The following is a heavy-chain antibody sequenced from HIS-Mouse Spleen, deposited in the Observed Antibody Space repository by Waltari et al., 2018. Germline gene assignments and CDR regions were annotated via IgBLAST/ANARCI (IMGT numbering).Heavy chain of an antibody. CDR2: IYSSGRP. D-gene: IGHD6-13*01. CDR1: GGSISSSSYY. V-gene: IGHV4-39*07. J-gene: IGHJ2*01. CDR3: AREIPYSSSWYDWYFDL. Sequence: QLQLQESGPGLVKPSETLSLTCTVSGGSISSSSYYWGWIRQPPGKGREWTGSIYSSGRPYSNPTLRSRFTMSVDTSKNQFSLKLSSVTAADTAVYYCAREIPYSSSWYDWYFDLWGRGTLVTVSS.